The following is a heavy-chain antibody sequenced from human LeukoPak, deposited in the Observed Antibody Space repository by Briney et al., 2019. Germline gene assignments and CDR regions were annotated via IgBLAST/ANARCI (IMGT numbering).Heavy chain of an antibody. CDR3: ARGLDTTYFDY. CDR1: GGSISSYY. CDR2: IYYSGST. V-gene: IGHV4-59*01. D-gene: IGHD5-18*01. J-gene: IGHJ4*02. Sequence: SETLPLTCTVSGGSISSYYWSWIRQPPGKGLEWIGYIYYSGSTNYNPSLKSRVTISVDTSKNQFSLKLSSVTAADTAVYYCARGLDTTYFDYWGQGTLVTVSS.